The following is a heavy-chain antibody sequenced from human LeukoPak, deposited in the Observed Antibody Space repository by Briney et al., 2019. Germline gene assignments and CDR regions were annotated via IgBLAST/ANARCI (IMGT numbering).Heavy chain of an antibody. CDR2: IYTSGST. V-gene: IGHV4-4*07. Sequence: SETLSLTCTVSGGSINNFYWNWIRQPAGKGLERIGRIYTSGSTNYSPSLKIRVRISLDTSKTQFSLELSSVTAADTAVYYCARASYGSLMDVWGQGTTVTVSS. CDR3: ARASYGSLMDV. D-gene: IGHD3-10*01. CDR1: GGSINNFY. J-gene: IGHJ6*02.